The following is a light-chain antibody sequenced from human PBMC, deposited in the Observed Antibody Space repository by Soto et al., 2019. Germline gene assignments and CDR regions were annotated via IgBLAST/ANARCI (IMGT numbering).Light chain of an antibody. CDR1: ESVTNSY. Sequence: EIVLTHSPCTLSLSPGGRANLSCRASESVTNSYLAWYQQRPGQAPRLLIYGASHRTTGIPDRFSGSGSGTDFTLTISRLETEDFAVYYCQQYGSSHTITFGHGTRLEIK. CDR2: GAS. CDR3: QQYGSSHTIT. J-gene: IGKJ5*01. V-gene: IGKV3-20*01.